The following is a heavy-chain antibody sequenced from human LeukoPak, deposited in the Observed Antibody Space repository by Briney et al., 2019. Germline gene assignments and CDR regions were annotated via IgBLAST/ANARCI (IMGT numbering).Heavy chain of an antibody. D-gene: IGHD2-2*01. J-gene: IGHJ4*02. V-gene: IGHV3-7*01. Sequence: PGGSLRLSCAASGFTFSSYWMSWVRQAPGKGLEWVANIKQDGSEKYYVDSVKGRFTISRDNAKNSLYLQMNSLRAEDTAVYYRARVVGRYCSSTSCYGDYWGQGTLVTVSS. CDR1: GFTFSSYW. CDR2: IKQDGSEK. CDR3: ARVVGRYCSSTSCYGDY.